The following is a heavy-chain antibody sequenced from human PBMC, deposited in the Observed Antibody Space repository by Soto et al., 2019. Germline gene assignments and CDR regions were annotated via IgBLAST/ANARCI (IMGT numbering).Heavy chain of an antibody. CDR2: IYYSGST. D-gene: IGHD6-13*01. J-gene: IGHJ4*02. Sequence: TLSLTCTVSGGSINNYYWSWIRQPPGRGLEWIGYIYYSGSTNYNPSLKRRLALSVHTSKNQFSLNLSSVTTADTAVYYCARAGTSSWYGYFDYWGQGAQVTVS. CDR3: ARAGTSSWYGYFDY. CDR1: GGSINNYY. V-gene: IGHV4-59*01.